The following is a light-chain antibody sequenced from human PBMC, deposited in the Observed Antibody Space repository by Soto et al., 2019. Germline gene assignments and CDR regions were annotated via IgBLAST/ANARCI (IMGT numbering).Light chain of an antibody. CDR1: QSVSSL. Sequence: EIVLTQSPATLSLSPGERATLSCRASQSVSSLLAWYQQKPGQAPRLLIYGASSRATGIPDRFSGSGSGTDFTLTISRLEPEDFAVYYCQQYGSSQYTFGQGTKLEIK. J-gene: IGKJ2*01. CDR3: QQYGSSQYT. CDR2: GAS. V-gene: IGKV3-20*01.